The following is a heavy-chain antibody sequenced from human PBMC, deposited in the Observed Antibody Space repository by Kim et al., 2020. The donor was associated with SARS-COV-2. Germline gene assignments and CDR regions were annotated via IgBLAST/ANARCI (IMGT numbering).Heavy chain of an antibody. J-gene: IGHJ6*02. D-gene: IGHD5-12*01. CDR2: ISWNSGSI. V-gene: IGHV3-9*01. CDR1: GFTFDDYA. Sequence: GGSLRLSCAASGFTFDDYAMHWVRQAPGKGLEWVSGISWNSGSIGYADSVKGRFTISRDNAKNSLYLQMNSLRAEDTALYYCAKSIQWSYYYGMDVWGQGTTVTVSS. CDR3: AKSIQWSYYYGMDV.